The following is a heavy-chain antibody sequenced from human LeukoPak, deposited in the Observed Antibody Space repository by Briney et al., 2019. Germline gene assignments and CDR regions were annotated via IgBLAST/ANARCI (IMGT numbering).Heavy chain of an antibody. D-gene: IGHD2-21*01. CDR1: GGSIKSYY. J-gene: IGHJ2*01. Sequence: SGALSLPCTGSGGSIKSYYWRWIRQPPGKGLGGVGYIYYSGSTNYNPSLKSRVTISVDTSKNQFSLKLSSVTAADTAVYYCARRTVISNWYFDLWGRGTLVTVSS. V-gene: IGHV4-59*01. CDR3: ARRTVISNWYFDL. CDR2: IYYSGST.